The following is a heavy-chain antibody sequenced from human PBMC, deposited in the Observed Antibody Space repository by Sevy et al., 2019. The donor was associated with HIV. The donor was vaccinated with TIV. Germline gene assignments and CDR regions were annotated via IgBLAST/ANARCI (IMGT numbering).Heavy chain of an antibody. D-gene: IGHD3-3*01. CDR1: GFTFSNYN. CDR3: ARDKTILEGRYGMDV. CDR2: ISTSSGYI. V-gene: IGHV3-21*06. Sequence: GSLRLSCAASGFTFSNYNINWVHQSPGKGLEWVSFISTSSGYIYYADSVKGRFTISRDNAKNSLYLQMNSLRAEDTAVYYCARDKTILEGRYGMDVWGQGTTVTVSS. J-gene: IGHJ6*02.